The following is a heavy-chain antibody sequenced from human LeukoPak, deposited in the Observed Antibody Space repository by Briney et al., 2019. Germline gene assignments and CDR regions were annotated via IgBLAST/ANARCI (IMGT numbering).Heavy chain of an antibody. D-gene: IGHD6-19*01. CDR2: IYYSGTT. Sequence: SETLSLTCTVSGGSTSSGNYYWGWIRQPPGKGLEWIGTIYYSGTTYYNPSLKSRVTISVDTSKNQFSLNLSSVTAADTAVYYCARRVTGTGGIDYWGQGTLVTVSS. CDR3: ARRVTGTGGIDY. CDR1: GGSTSSGNYY. J-gene: IGHJ4*02. V-gene: IGHV4-39*01.